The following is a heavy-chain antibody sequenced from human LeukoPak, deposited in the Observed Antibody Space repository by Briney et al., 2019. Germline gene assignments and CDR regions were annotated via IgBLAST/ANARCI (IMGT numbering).Heavy chain of an antibody. V-gene: IGHV3-9*03. J-gene: IGHJ4*02. CDR3: AKGDKYNWNDVSFDY. CDR1: GFTFDDYA. Sequence: PGGSLRLSCAASGFTFDDYAMHWVRQAPGKGLEWVSGISWNSGSIGYADSVKGRFTISRDNAKNSLYLQMNSLRAEDMALYYCAKGDKYNWNDVSFDYWGQGTLVTVSS. D-gene: IGHD1-1*01. CDR2: ISWNSGSI.